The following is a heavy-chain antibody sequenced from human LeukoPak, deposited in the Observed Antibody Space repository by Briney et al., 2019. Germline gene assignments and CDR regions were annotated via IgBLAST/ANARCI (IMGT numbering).Heavy chain of an antibody. Sequence: GGSLRLSGAGSGFTFSSYAMSWVRQAAGKGLEWVSTVTASGSSTFYADSVKGRFTISRDNSKSTLYLQMNSLRAEDTALYYCAKRLSYYFDSWGQGILVTVSS. J-gene: IGHJ4*02. CDR1: GFTFSSYA. D-gene: IGHD2/OR15-2a*01. CDR2: VTASGSST. CDR3: AKRLSYYFDS. V-gene: IGHV3-23*01.